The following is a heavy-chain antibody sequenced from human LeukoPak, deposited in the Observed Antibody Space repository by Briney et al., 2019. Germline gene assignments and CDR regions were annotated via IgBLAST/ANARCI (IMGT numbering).Heavy chain of an antibody. CDR3: ATDGVPYEYGSGSQIDY. D-gene: IGHD3-10*01. Sequence: GGSLRLSCAASGFTFSSYGMHWVRQAPGKGLEWVAFIRYDGSNKYYADSVQGRFTISRDNSKNTLYLQMNSLRAEDAAVYYCATDGVPYEYGSGSQIDYWGQGTLVTVSS. CDR1: GFTFSSYG. J-gene: IGHJ4*02. CDR2: IRYDGSNK. V-gene: IGHV3-30*02.